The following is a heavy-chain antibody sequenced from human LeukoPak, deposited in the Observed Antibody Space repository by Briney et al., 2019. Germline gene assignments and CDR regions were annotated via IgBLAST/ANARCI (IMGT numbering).Heavy chain of an antibody. CDR3: ARSIAQYSNTWLYYYYGLDV. CDR2: NSAGYEDS. Sequence: GWALRLSFTASGFTFGGYAMSGLRPAPGKGLEWVSSNSAGYEDSYYADTVKSRFTMSRDNLKSKLYLQIISLRADDTAVYYCARSIAQYSNTWLYYYYGLDVWGQGPRVTVSS. D-gene: IGHD2-21*01. J-gene: IGHJ6*02. V-gene: IGHV3-23*01. CDR1: GFTFGGYA.